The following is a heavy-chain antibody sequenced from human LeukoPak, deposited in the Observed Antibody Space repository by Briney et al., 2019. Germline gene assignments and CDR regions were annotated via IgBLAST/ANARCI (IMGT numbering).Heavy chain of an antibody. J-gene: IGHJ4*02. CDR1: GFTFSTYG. D-gene: IGHD4-11*01. CDR3: ARDRDSNWYPYHDH. CDR2: VSGATGNS. V-gene: IGHV3-23*01. Sequence: PGGSLRLSCAASGFTFSTYGMNWVRQAPGKGLEWVSSVSGATGNSYYVGSVKGRFTISRDGSKNTLYLQMNSLRAEDTAVYYCARDRDSNWYPYHDHWSQGTLVSVSS.